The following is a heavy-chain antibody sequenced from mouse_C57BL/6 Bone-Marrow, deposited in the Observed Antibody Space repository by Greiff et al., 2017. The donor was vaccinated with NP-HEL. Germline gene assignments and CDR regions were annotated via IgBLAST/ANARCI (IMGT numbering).Heavy chain of an antibody. CDR2: ISSGGSYT. V-gene: IGHV5-6*01. D-gene: IGHD1-1*01. CDR3: ARHRATVVAPWFDV. J-gene: IGHJ1*03. CDR1: GFTFSSYG. Sequence: EVQRVESGGDLVKPGGSLKLSCAASGFTFSSYGMSWVRQTPDKRLEWVATISSGGSYTYYPDSVKGRFPISRDNAKNTLYLQMSSLKSEDTAMYYCARHRATVVAPWFDVWGTGTTVTVSS.